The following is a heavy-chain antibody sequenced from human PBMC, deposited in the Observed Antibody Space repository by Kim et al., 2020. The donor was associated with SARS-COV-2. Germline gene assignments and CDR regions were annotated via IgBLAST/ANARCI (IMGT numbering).Heavy chain of an antibody. CDR3: ARGCYDGSGYYYFDY. V-gene: IGHV3-74*01. CDR2: INCDGSTT. CDR1: GFTFINYW. Sequence: GGSLRLSCAGSGFTFINYWMHWVRQAPGKGLVWVSRINCDGSTTYYADSVKGRFTISRDNAKNTLYLQMNSLRAEDTALYYCARGCYDGSGYYYFDYWGQGTLVTVSS. J-gene: IGHJ4*02. D-gene: IGHD3-22*01.